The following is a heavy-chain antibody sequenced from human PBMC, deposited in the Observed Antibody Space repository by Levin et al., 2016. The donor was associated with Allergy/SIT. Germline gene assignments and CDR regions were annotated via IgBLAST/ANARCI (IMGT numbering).Heavy chain of an antibody. J-gene: IGHJ1*01. CDR2: IYNSETT. D-gene: IGHD3-22*01. V-gene: IGHV4-59*01. Sequence: SETLSLTCTVSGGSMGSYYWSWIRQPPGRGLEWIGYIYNSETTNYSPSLKSRVTMSIDTSKSQFSLRLRSVTAADTAVYYCARFRWTFDSSGFDRWGQGTLVSVSS. CDR3: ARFRWTFDSSGFDR. CDR1: GGSMGSYY.